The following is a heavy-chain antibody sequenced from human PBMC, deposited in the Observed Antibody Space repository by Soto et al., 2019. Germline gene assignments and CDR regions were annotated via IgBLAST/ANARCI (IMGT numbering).Heavy chain of an antibody. Sequence: ASVKGSCKATGYTFNGYYLHWVRKGPGQVLECMGWINPNSGGTTSAHKFQGWVTMTRDPAISTAYMELSRLRSDDTAVYSGARASSAAAAVEIWGQGTMVTFSS. CDR2: INPNSGGT. CDR1: GYTFNGYY. V-gene: IGHV1-2*04. CDR3: ARASSAAAAVEI. J-gene: IGHJ3*02. D-gene: IGHD2-2*01.